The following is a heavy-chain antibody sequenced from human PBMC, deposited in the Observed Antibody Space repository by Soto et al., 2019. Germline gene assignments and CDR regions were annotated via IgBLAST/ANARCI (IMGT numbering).Heavy chain of an antibody. CDR1: GFTVSSDS. CDR2: IYSDNNT. J-gene: IGHJ6*02. CDR3: ARHYSAMGV. V-gene: IGHV3-53*02. Sequence: EVQLVETGGDLIQPGGSLRLSCAASGFTVSSDSMTWVRQAPGKGLEWISIIYSDNNTDYADSVKGRFSVSRDTSKNILYLQMNSLRAEDTAEYYCARHYSAMGVWGQGTTSPSP.